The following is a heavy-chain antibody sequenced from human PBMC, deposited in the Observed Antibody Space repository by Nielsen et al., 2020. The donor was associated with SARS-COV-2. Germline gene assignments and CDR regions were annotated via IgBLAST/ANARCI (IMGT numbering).Heavy chain of an antibody. V-gene: IGHV4-61*02. Sequence: SETLSLTCTVSGGSISSGGYYWSWIRQPAGKGLEWIGRIFATGNTNYNPSLKSRITISVDTSKNQFSLRPKFVTAADTAVYYCARAPDIVLLPNAIPIWGQGTMVPVSS. CDR2: IFATGNT. D-gene: IGHD2-8*01. CDR1: GGSISSGGYY. CDR3: ARAPDIVLLPNAIPI. J-gene: IGHJ3*02.